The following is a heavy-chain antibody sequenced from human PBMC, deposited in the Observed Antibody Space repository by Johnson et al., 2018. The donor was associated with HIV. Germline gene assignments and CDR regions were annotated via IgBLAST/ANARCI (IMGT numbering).Heavy chain of an antibody. D-gene: IGHD1-7*01. J-gene: IGHJ3*02. CDR2: ISSSGSTI. CDR3: SRDYWNYGSSAFDI. Sequence: QVQLVESGGGLVQPGGSLRLSCAASGFTFSDYYMSWIRQAPGKGLEWVSCISSSGSTIYYADSVKGRFTISRDNAKNSLYLQMNSLRAEDTAVYYFSRDYWNYGSSAFDIWGQGTMVTVSS. CDR1: GFTFSDYY. V-gene: IGHV3-11*04.